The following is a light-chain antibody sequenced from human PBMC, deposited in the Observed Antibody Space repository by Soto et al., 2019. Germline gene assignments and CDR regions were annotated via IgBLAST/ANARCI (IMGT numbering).Light chain of an antibody. Sequence: AIRMTQSPSSLSASTGARVTITCRASQGISSYLAWYQQKPGKAPKLLIYAASTLQSGVPSRFSGSGSGTDFTLTISCLQSEDLATYYGQQYYSYPRTFGQGTKVDIK. CDR2: AAS. CDR1: QGISSY. V-gene: IGKV1-8*01. CDR3: QQYYSYPRT. J-gene: IGKJ1*01.